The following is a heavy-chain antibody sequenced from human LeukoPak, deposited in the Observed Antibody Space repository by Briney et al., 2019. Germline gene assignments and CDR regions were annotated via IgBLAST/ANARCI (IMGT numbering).Heavy chain of an antibody. CDR3: ARVMANYFDY. J-gene: IGHJ4*02. CDR2: IYYSGST. V-gene: IGHV4-59*01. Sequence: PSETLSLTCTVSGGSISSYYWSWIRQPPGQGLEWIGYIYYSGSTNYNPSLKSRVTISVDTSKNQFSLKLSSVTAADTAVYCCARVMANYFDYWGQGTLATVSS. CDR1: GGSISSYY. D-gene: IGHD5-24*01.